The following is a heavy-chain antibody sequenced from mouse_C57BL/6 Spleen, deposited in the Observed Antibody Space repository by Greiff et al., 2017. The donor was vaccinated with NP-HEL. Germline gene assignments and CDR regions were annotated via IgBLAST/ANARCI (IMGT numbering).Heavy chain of an antibody. V-gene: IGHV1-18*01. CDR2: INPYNGGT. CDR1: GYTFTDYN. D-gene: IGHD2-3*01. Sequence: VQLQQSGPELVKPGASVKIPCKASGYTFTDYNMDWVKQSHGKSLEWIGDINPYNGGTIYNQKFKGKATLTVDKSSSTSYMELRSLTSEDTAVYYCARRGYDGYYVAYWGQGTLVTVSA. CDR3: ARRGYDGYYVAY. J-gene: IGHJ3*01.